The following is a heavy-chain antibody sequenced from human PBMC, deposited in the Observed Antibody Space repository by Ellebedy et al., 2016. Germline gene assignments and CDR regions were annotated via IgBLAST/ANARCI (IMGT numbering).Heavy chain of an antibody. CDR1: GGSISSSNW. J-gene: IGHJ3*02. CDR2: IYHSGST. V-gene: IGHV4-4*02. Sequence: SETLSLXXAVSGGSISSSNWWSWVRQPPGKGLEWIGEIYHSGSTNYNPSLKSRVTISVDKSKNQFSLKLSSVTAADTAVYYCAREPDTAYAFDIWGQGTMVTVSS. D-gene: IGHD5-18*01. CDR3: AREPDTAYAFDI.